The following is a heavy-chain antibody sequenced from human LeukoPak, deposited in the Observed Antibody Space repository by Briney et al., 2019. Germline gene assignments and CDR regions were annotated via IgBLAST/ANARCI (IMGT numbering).Heavy chain of an antibody. D-gene: IGHD6-13*01. V-gene: IGHV1-18*01. CDR2: ISAYNGNT. CDR3: ARDHSSSWYYGAFDI. J-gene: IGHJ3*02. Sequence: ASVKVSCTASGYTFTSYGISWVRQAPGQGLEWMGWISAYNGNTNYAQKLQGKVTMTTDTSTSTAYMELRSLRSDDTAVYYCARDHSSSWYYGAFDIWGQGTMVTVSS. CDR1: GYTFTSYG.